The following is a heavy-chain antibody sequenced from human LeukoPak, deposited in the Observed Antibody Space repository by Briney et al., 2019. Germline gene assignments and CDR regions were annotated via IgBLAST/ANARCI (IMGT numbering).Heavy chain of an antibody. CDR3: ARDLRDSVWGRGDRS. J-gene: IGHJ4*02. Sequence: GGSLRPSCAASGFAFSSYWMHWVRQAPGKGLVWVSRINTDGSTTDYADSVKGRFTISRDNAKNTLYLQMNSLRAEDTAVYYCARDLRDSVWGRGDRSWGQGTLVTVSS. D-gene: IGHD3-16*01. V-gene: IGHV3-74*01. CDR1: GFAFSSYW. CDR2: INTDGSTT.